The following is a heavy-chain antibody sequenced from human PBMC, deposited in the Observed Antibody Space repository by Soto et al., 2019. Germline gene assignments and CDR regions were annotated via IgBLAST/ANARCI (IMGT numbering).Heavy chain of an antibody. J-gene: IGHJ5*02. V-gene: IGHV1-8*01. CDR1: GYTFTSYD. D-gene: IGHD3-10*01. CDR3: ARVKTLTKGSGFDP. Sequence: QVQLVQSGAEVKKPGASVKVSCKASGYTFTSYDINWVRQATGQGLEWMGWMNPNSGNTGYAQKFQGRVTMTRNTSISTVYMELSSLRSEDTAVYYCARVKTLTKGSGFDPWGQGTLVTVSS. CDR2: MNPNSGNT.